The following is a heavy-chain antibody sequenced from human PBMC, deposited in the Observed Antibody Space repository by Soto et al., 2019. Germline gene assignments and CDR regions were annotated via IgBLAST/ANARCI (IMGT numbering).Heavy chain of an antibody. V-gene: IGHV4-39*01. CDR3: ATGRSSSNGYRQFDY. J-gene: IGHJ4*02. Sequence: PSETLSLTCAVSGTSISSYDFYWGWIRPRPGKGLEWITSIYYTGMTYYNPSLKSRVTIFVDRSKNQLSLKLNSVTAADRAVYYCATGRSSSNGYRQFDYLGQGTLVTVS. D-gene: IGHD6-25*01. CDR2: IYYTGMT. CDR1: GTSISSYDFY.